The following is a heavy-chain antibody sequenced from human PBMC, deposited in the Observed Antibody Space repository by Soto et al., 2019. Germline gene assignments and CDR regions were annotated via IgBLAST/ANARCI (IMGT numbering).Heavy chain of an antibody. J-gene: IGHJ6*02. Sequence: SQTLSLTCAISGDSVSSNSAAWNWIRQSPSRGLEWLGRTYYRSKWYNDYAVSVKSRITINPDTSKNQFSLQLNSVTLEDTAVYYCASDRTALHTICYGMDVWGQGTTDTVS. CDR3: ASDRTALHTICYGMDV. CDR2: TYYRSKWYN. CDR1: GDSVSSNSAA. D-gene: IGHD3-3*01. V-gene: IGHV6-1*01.